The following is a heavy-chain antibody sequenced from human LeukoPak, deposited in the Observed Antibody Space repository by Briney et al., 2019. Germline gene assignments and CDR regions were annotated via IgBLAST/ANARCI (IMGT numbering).Heavy chain of an antibody. V-gene: IGHV3-53*01. Sequence: PGGSLRLSCAASGFTVSSNYMSWVRQAPGKGLEWVSVIYSSGSTYYADSVKGRLTISRDNSKNTLYLQMNSLRAEDTAVYYCARLRSGWFDYWGQGTLVTVSS. D-gene: IGHD6-19*01. J-gene: IGHJ4*02. CDR3: ARLRSGWFDY. CDR1: GFTVSSNY. CDR2: IYSSGST.